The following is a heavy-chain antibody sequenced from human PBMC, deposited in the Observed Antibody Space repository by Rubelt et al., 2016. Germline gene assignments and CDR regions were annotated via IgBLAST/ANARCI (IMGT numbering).Heavy chain of an antibody. CDR3: ARQGQGYPFMDV. J-gene: IGHJ6*02. V-gene: IGHV4-34*12. CDR1: GGSFSGYY. CDR2: IFHSGST. D-gene: IGHD3-16*01. Sequence: QVQLQQWGAGLLQPSETLSLTCAVYGGSFSGYYWSWIRQPPGKGLEGIGSIFHSGSTYYNPSLKSRVTISVDTSQDKFSLKLSSVTAADTAVYWCARQGQGYPFMDVWGQGTTVTVSS.